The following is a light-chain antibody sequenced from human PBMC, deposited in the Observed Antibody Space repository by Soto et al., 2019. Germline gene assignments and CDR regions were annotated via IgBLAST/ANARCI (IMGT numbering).Light chain of an antibody. V-gene: IGLV4-69*01. Sequence: QLVLTQSPSASASLGASVKLTCTLSSGHSNYAIAWHQQQPEKGPRYLMKLNSDGSHTKGDGIPDRFSGSSSGAERYLTISSLQSEDEADYYCQTWDTGIRVFGGGTNLTVL. CDR2: LNSDGSH. CDR1: SGHSNYA. J-gene: IGLJ2*01. CDR3: QTWDTGIRV.